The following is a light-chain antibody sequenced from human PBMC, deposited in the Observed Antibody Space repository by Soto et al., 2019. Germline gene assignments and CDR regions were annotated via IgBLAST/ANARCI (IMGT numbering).Light chain of an antibody. J-gene: IGKJ4*01. CDR3: QQRSNWPPALT. CDR2: DAS. V-gene: IGKV3-11*01. Sequence: EIVLTQSPGTLSLSPGERAILSCRASQSVSSYLAWYQQKPGQAPRLLIYDASNRATGIPARFSGSGSGTDFTLTISSLEPEDFAVYYCQQRSNWPPALTFGGGTKVDIK. CDR1: QSVSSY.